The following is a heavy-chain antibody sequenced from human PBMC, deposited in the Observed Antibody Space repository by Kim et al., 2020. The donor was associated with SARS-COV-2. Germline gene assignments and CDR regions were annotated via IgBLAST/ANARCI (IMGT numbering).Heavy chain of an antibody. CDR3: ARVENIHHSITLDY. CDR1: GGSISSSNW. J-gene: IGHJ4*02. V-gene: IGHV4-4*02. Sequence: SETLSLTCAVSGGSISSSNWWSWVRQPPGKGLEWIGEIYHSGSTNYNPSLKSRVTISVDKSKNQFSLKLSSVTAADTAVYYCARVENIHHSITLDYWGQGTLVTVSS. CDR2: IYHSGST. D-gene: IGHD2-15*01.